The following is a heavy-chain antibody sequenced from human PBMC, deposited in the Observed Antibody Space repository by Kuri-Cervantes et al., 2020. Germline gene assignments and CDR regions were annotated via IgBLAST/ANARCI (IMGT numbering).Heavy chain of an antibody. J-gene: IGHJ6*02. Sequence: GGSLRLSCAASGFTVSSNYMSWVRQAPGKGLEWVAVISYDGSNKYYADSVKGRFTISRDNSKNTLYLQMNSLRAEDTAVYYCARDLTSSSAFKGYYYYYGMDVWGQGTTVTVSS. V-gene: IGHV3-30-3*01. D-gene: IGHD6-6*01. CDR2: ISYDGSNK. CDR1: GFTVSSNY. CDR3: ARDLTSSSAFKGYYYYYGMDV.